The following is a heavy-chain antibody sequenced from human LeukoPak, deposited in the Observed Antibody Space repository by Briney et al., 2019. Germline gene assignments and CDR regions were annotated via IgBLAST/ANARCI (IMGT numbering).Heavy chain of an antibody. D-gene: IGHD6-19*01. CDR3: ARDRPYTGGWRGFDY. CDR1: GGTFSRYA. CDR2: IIPMFGIA. J-gene: IGHJ4*02. V-gene: IGHV1-69*13. Sequence: SVKVSCKASGGTFSRYAISWVRXAPGQXXEWMGXIIPMFGIANYAQKFQGRVPITADESTSTAYMELSSLRSEDTAVYYCARDRPYTGGWRGFDYWGQGTLVTVSS.